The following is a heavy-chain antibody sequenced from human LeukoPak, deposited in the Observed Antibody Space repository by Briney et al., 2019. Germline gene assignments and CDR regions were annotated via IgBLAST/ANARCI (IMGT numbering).Heavy chain of an antibody. J-gene: IGHJ4*02. CDR3: AKAGSSSWYPSGYFDY. CDR2: ISGSGGST. Sequence: GGSLRLSCAASGFTFSSYAMSWVRQAPGKGLEWVSAISGSGGSTYYADSVKGRFTISRDNSKNTLYLQMNSLRAEDTAVYYCAKAGSSSWYPSGYFDYWGQGTLVTVSS. D-gene: IGHD6-13*01. V-gene: IGHV3-23*01. CDR1: GFTFSSYA.